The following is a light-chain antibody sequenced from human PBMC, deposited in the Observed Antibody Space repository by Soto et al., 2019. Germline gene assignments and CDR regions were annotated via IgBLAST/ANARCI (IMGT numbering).Light chain of an antibody. CDR2: DAS. Sequence: AIQLTQSPSSLSASVGDRVTITCRASQGISSALAWYQQKPGKAPKLLIYDASSLESGVPSRFSGSGSGTDFTLTLSSLQPEDFATYYCQQFNSYLQGFTFGPGTKVDIK. V-gene: IGKV1-13*02. CDR1: QGISSA. CDR3: QQFNSYLQGFT. J-gene: IGKJ3*01.